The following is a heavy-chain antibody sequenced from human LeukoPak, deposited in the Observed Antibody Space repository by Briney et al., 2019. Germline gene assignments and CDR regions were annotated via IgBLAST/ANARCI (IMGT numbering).Heavy chain of an antibody. Sequence: GGSLRLSCAASGFTVGSNFMTWVRQAPGKGLEWVSLISRGGSTYYADSVKGRFTISRDNSKNMLYLRMNSLRAEDTAVYYCVRGVETVGYWGQGTLVTVSS. J-gene: IGHJ4*02. D-gene: IGHD1-26*01. CDR2: ISRGGST. CDR1: GFTVGSNF. V-gene: IGHV3-66*01. CDR3: VRGVETVGY.